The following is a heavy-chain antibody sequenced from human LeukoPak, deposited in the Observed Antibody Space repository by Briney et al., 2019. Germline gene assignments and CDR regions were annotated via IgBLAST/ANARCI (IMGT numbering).Heavy chain of an antibody. CDR2: INPNSGGT. D-gene: IGHD6-6*01. V-gene: IGHV1-2*02. J-gene: IGHJ4*02. CDR1: GYTFTGYY. Sequence: ASVKVSCKASGYTFTGYYMHWVRQAPGQGLEWMGWINPNSGGTNYAQKFQGRVTMTRDTSISTAYMELSRLRSDDTAVYYCARGPYSSSSTLTFDYWGQGTLVTVSS. CDR3: ARGPYSSSSTLTFDY.